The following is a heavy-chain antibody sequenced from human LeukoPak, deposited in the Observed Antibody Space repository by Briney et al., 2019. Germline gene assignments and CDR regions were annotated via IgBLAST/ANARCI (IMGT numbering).Heavy chain of an antibody. Sequence: GGSLRLSCAASGFTVSSNYMSWVRQAPGKGLEWVSVIYSGGSTYYADSVKGRFTISRDNSKNTLYLQMNSLRAEDTAVYYCARSGAEWPRELDYWGQGTLVTVSS. J-gene: IGHJ4*02. CDR2: IYSGGST. CDR1: GFTVSSNY. V-gene: IGHV3-53*01. D-gene: IGHD5-12*01. CDR3: ARSGAEWPRELDY.